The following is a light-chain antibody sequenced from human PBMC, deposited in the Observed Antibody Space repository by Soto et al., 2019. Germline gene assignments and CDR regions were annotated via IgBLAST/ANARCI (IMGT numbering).Light chain of an antibody. CDR3: QQYGSSPGT. Sequence: ESVLTQSPGTLSLSPGEIATLSCRASQSVSSSYLAWYQQKPGQAPRLLIYGASSRATGIPDRFGGSGSGTALPLTIRRLEPEDFAVYYCQQYGSSPGTFGQGTKVEIK. CDR1: QSVSSSY. CDR2: GAS. J-gene: IGKJ1*01. V-gene: IGKV3-20*01.